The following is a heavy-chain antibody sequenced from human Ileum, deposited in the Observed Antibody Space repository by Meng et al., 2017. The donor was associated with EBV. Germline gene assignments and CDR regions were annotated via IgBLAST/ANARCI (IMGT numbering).Heavy chain of an antibody. J-gene: IGHJ4*02. V-gene: IGHV1-69*13. Sequence: QVQLVQSGAEVRKPGSSVKVGCKTSGDSFSTQTFSWVRQAPGQGLEWMGGLIAVFDKTKAAPRFQDRVTFTADESTSTAYMELSSLTFDDTAVYFCARGRRNEPLFDYWGQGTLVTVSS. D-gene: IGHD1-14*01. CDR1: GDSFSTQT. CDR2: LIAVFDKT. CDR3: ARGRRNEPLFDY.